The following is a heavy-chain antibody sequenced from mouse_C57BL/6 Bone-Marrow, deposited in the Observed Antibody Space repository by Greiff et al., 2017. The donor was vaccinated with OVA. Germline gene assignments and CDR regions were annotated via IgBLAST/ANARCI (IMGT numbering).Heavy chain of an antibody. CDR3: ASDDDGAYYYAMDY. CDR2: IDPNSGGT. D-gene: IGHD2-3*01. Sequence: QVQLKQPGAELVKPGASVKLSCKASGYTFTSYWMHWVKQRPGRGLEWIGRIDPNSGGTKYTEKFKSQATLTVDKPSSTAYMQLSSLTSEDSAVYYCASDDDGAYYYAMDYWGQGTSVTVSS. V-gene: IGHV1-72*01. J-gene: IGHJ4*01. CDR1: GYTFTSYW.